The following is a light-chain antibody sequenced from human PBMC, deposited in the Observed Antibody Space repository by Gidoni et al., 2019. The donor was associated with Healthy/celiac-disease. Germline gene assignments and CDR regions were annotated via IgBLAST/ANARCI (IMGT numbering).Light chain of an antibody. V-gene: IGKV1-5*01. J-gene: IGKJ1*01. CDR2: DAS. CDR3: QQYNSLWT. Sequence: DIQMTQSPSTLSASAGDRVTITCRASQSISSWLAWYQQKPGNAPTLLIYDASSGESGVPSRFSGSGSGKEFTLTISSLEPDDFANYYCQQYNSLWTFGQGTKVEIK. CDR1: QSISSW.